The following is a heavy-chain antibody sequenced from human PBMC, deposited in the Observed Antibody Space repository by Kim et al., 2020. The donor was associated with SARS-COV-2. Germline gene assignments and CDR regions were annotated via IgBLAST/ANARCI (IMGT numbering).Heavy chain of an antibody. J-gene: IGHJ4*02. CDR3: ARGYYDILTGRKKVDY. D-gene: IGHD3-9*01. CDR1: GDRVSSNSAA. V-gene: IGHV6-1*01. CDR2: TYYRSKWYN. Sequence: SQTLSLTCAISGDRVSSNSAAWNWIRQSPSRGLEWLGRTYYRSKWYNDYAVSVKSRITINPDTSKNQFSLQLNSVTPEDTAVYYCARGYYDILTGRKKVDYWGQGTLVTVSS.